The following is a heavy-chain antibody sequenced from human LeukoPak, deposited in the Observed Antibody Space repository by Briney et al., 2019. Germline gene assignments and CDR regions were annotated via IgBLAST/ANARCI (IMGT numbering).Heavy chain of an antibody. V-gene: IGHV3-21*01. Sequence: GGSLRLSCAASGFTFSSYSMNWVRQAPGKGLEWVSSISSSSSYIYYADSVKGRFTISRDNAKNSLYLQMNSLRAEDTAVYYCAGGPYYYDSSGYYPLGYWGQGTLVTVSS. D-gene: IGHD3-22*01. CDR2: ISSSSSYI. J-gene: IGHJ4*02. CDR1: GFTFSSYS. CDR3: AGGPYYYDSSGYYPLGY.